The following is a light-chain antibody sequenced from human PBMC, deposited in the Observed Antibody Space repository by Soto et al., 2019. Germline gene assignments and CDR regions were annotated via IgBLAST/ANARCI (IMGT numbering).Light chain of an antibody. J-gene: IGKJ1*01. CDR1: QSVSSN. Sequence: EIVITQSPGTPSVSPGGRATLSCRASQSVSSNLAWYQQKPGQAPRLLIYGASTRATGIPARFSGSGSGTEFTLTISSLQSEDFAVYYCQQYNNWPPITFGQGTKVDI. CDR3: QQYNNWPPIT. CDR2: GAS. V-gene: IGKV3D-15*01.